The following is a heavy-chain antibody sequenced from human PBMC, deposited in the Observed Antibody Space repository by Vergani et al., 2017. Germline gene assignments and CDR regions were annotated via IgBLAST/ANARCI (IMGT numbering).Heavy chain of an antibody. CDR2: ISCSGGST. V-gene: IGHV3-23*01. J-gene: IGHJ4*02. D-gene: IGHD5-18*01. CDR1: GFPFSSYA. Sequence: EVQLLESGGGLVQPGGSLRLSCASSGFPFSSYAMSWVRQAPGKGLEWVSAISCSGGSTYYADSVKGRFTISRDNSKNTLYLQMNSLRAEDTAVYYCAKDQSRKLLHDGYSDGLFDYWGQGTLVTVSS. CDR3: AKDQSRKLLHDGYSDGLFDY.